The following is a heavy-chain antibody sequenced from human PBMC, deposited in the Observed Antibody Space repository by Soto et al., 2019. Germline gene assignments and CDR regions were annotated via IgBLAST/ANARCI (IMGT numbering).Heavy chain of an antibody. CDR3: AHSRPPRLLDY. Sequence: QITLKESGPTLVKPTQTLTLTCTFSGFSLSTSGVGVGWIRQPPGKALEWLALIYWDDDKRYSPSLNSRLTITKDTSKHQVVLTMTTMDPVDTATYYCAHSRPPRLLDYWGQGTLVTVSS. V-gene: IGHV2-5*02. J-gene: IGHJ4*02. CDR2: IYWDDDK. D-gene: IGHD6-6*01. CDR1: GFSLSTSGVG.